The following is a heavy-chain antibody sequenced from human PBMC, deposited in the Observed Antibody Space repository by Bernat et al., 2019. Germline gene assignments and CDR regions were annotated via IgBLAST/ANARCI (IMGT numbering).Heavy chain of an antibody. CDR3: AWGSDYVNYYFDY. CDR1: GFTFDDYA. CDR2: ISWNSGSI. V-gene: IGHV3-9*01. J-gene: IGHJ4*02. Sequence: EVQLVESGGGLVQPGRSLRLSCAASGFTFDDYAMHWVRQAPGKGLEWVSGISWNSGSIGYADSVKGRFTISRDNAKNSLYLQMNSLRAEDTALYYCAWGSDYVNYYFDYWGQGTLVTVSS. D-gene: IGHD3-16*01.